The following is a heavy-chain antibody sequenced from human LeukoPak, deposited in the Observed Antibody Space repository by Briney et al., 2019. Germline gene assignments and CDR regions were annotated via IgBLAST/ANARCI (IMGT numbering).Heavy chain of an antibody. CDR1: GFMFHDYA. CDR3: ARESESSGWYDY. D-gene: IGHD6-19*01. Sequence: GGSLRLSCAAPGFMFHDYAIHWVRQAPGKGLEWVSLISGDGGSTFYADSVKGRFTISRDNSKNSLYLQMNSLRSDDTASYYCARESESSGWYDYWGQGTLVTVSS. CDR2: ISGDGGST. J-gene: IGHJ4*02. V-gene: IGHV3-43*02.